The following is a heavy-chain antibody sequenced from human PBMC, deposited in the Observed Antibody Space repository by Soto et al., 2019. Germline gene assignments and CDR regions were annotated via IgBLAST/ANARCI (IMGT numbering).Heavy chain of an antibody. D-gene: IGHD6-19*01. Sequence: WIRQPPGKGLEWIGDIYYTGFTFYNPSLKSRLTISLDSSKNQFSLRLNSVTAADTAVYFCARAYRINGWSDYFFDYWGQGTLVTVSS. CDR2: IYYTGFT. V-gene: IGHV4-30-4*08. CDR3: ARAYRINGWSDYFFDY. J-gene: IGHJ4*02.